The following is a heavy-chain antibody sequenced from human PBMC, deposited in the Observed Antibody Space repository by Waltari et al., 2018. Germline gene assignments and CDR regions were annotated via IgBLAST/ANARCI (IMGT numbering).Heavy chain of an antibody. D-gene: IGHD6-19*01. V-gene: IGHV1-2*02. CDR1: GYTFAGHY. CDR3: ARDVAVAGHSPSGCDY. CDR2: INPNSGGT. J-gene: IGHJ4*02. Sequence: QVQLVQSGAEVKKPGASVKVSCKASGYTFAGHYMHWVRQAPGQGLEWMGWINPNSGGTNYAQKFQGRVTMTRDTSMNTAYMELSRLRSDDTAVYYCARDVAVAGHSPSGCDYWGQGTLVTVSS.